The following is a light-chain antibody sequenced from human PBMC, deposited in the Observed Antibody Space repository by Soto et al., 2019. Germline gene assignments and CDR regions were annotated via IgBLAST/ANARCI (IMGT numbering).Light chain of an antibody. Sequence: EIVLAQFPGTMSLSXGERATLSCRASQSVSSIYLAWYQQKPGQAPRLXXYGASSRANGSPDRFSGSGSVTDFTRTISRLEPEDFAVYYGQQYGSSPITFGQGTRLEIK. CDR1: QSVSSIY. V-gene: IGKV3-20*01. CDR3: QQYGSSPIT. J-gene: IGKJ5*01. CDR2: GAS.